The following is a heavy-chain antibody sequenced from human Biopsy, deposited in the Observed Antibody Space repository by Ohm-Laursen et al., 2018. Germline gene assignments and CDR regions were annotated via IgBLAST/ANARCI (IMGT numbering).Heavy chain of an antibody. J-gene: IGHJ4*02. CDR2: ISNRGST. CDR1: GGSISSDY. D-gene: IGHD4-23*01. V-gene: IGHV4-59*07. CDR3: ARGSNDFGGLYFPR. Sequence: SDTLSLTCTVSGGSISSDYWSWIRQSPGKGLEWIGYISNRGSTNYNPSLRGRVTISVDTSKNQASLTLSSLTAADTAVYYCARGSNDFGGLYFPRWGQGTLLTVSS.